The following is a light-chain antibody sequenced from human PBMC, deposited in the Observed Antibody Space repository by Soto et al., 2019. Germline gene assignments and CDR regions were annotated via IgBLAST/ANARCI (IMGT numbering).Light chain of an antibody. CDR2: EVS. CDR1: SSDVGGYNY. J-gene: IGLJ2*01. CDR3: SSYTSSSPPVV. V-gene: IGLV2-14*01. Sequence: QSALTQPASVSGSPGQSITISCTGTSSDVGGYNYVSWYQQHPGKAPKVMIYEVSNRPSGVSNRFSGSKSGNTASLTISGLQTEDEADYYCSSYTSSSPPVVFGGGTKLTVL.